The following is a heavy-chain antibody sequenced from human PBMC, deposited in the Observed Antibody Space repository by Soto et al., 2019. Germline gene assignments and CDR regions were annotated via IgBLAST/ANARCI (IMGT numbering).Heavy chain of an antibody. D-gene: IGHD2-21*01. CDR3: ARGSIHPANIPVIDY. CDR2: INHSGST. CDR1: GGSFSGYY. Sequence: SETLSLTCAVYGGSFSGYYWSWIRQPPGKGLEWIGEINHSGSTNYNPSLKSRVTISVDTSKNQFSLKLSSVTAADTAVYYCARGSIHPANIPVIDYWGQGTLVTVSS. J-gene: IGHJ4*02. V-gene: IGHV4-34*01.